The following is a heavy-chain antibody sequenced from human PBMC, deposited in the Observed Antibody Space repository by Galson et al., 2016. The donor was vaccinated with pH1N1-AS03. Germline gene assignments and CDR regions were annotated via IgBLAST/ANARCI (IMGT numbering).Heavy chain of an antibody. Sequence: SLRLSCAASGFTFGNFAMHWVRQAPGKGLEWLAIIWSEEGNKYYADSVKGRFTISRDNSRNTLFLQMNSLTADDTAIYYCVRDGDRSTWPLDFWGQGTLVPVSS. J-gene: IGHJ4*02. D-gene: IGHD2-2*01. CDR3: VRDGDRSTWPLDF. CDR1: GFTFGNFA. V-gene: IGHV3-33*08. CDR2: IWSEEGNK.